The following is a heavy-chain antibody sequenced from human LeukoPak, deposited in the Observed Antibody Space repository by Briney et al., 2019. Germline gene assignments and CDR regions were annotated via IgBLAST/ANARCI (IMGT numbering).Heavy chain of an antibody. Sequence: GGSLRLSCEATGFTFASSPMSWVRQAPGKGLEWVSSISVGGDYIYYADSVRGRFTISRDNSKSTLYLQMNSLRAEDTAVYYCAKIAVSGLWYFDLWGGGTLVTVSS. CDR1: GFTFASSP. CDR3: AKIAVSGLWYFDL. CDR2: ISVGGDYI. J-gene: IGHJ2*01. D-gene: IGHD6-19*01. V-gene: IGHV3-23*01.